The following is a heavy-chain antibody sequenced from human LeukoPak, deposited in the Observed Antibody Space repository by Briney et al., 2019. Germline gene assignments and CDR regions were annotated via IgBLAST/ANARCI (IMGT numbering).Heavy chain of an antibody. Sequence: PSETLSLTCIVSGGSISGYYWSWIRQPAGKGLEWIGRIYTSGSTNYNPSLKSRVTMSVDTSKNQFSLKLDSVTAADTAVYYCARDVRRSSSSSNSYYYYMDVWGKGTTVTVSS. V-gene: IGHV4-4*07. CDR2: IYTSGST. CDR3: ARDVRRSSSSSNSYYYYMDV. J-gene: IGHJ6*03. CDR1: GGSISGYY. D-gene: IGHD6-6*01.